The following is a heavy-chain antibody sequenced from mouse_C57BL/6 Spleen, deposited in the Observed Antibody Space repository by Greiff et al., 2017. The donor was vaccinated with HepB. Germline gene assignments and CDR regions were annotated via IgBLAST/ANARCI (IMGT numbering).Heavy chain of an antibody. V-gene: IGHV1-39*01. J-gene: IGHJ4*01. Sequence: EVKLVESGPELVKPGASVKISCKASGYSFTDYNMNWVKQSNGKSLEWIGVINPNYGTTSYNQKFKGKATLTVDQSSSTAYMQLNSLTSEDSAVYYCARRTTVPYYYAMDYWGQGTSVTVSS. CDR3: ARRTTVPYYYAMDY. CDR2: INPNYGTT. D-gene: IGHD1-1*01. CDR1: GYSFTDYN.